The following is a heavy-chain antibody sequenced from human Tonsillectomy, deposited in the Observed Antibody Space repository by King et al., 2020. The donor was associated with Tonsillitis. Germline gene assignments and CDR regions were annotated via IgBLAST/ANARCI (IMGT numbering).Heavy chain of an antibody. D-gene: IGHD3-10*01. V-gene: IGHV2-5*02. CDR1: GFSLSADGVA. Sequence: ITLKESGPTLVKPTQTLTLTCTFSGFSLSADGVAVAWIRQPPGKALEWLALIYWDDDKRYSPSLKSRLSITKYTSKNQVVLTMADRNPAATAKYYCARRRATLVRGITISRFDPWGQGTLVTVSS. CDR2: IYWDDDK. J-gene: IGHJ5*02. CDR3: ARRRATLVRGITISRFDP.